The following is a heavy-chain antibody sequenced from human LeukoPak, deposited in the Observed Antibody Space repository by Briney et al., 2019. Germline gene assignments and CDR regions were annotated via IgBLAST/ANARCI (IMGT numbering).Heavy chain of an antibody. V-gene: IGHV4-4*09. D-gene: IGHD3-22*01. CDR3: ARSKDNYDSSGYLY. Sequence: SETLSLTCTVSGGSISSYYWSWIRQPPGKGLEWIGYIYTSGTTDYNPSLKSRVTISIYTSKNQFSLELSSVTAADTAVYYCARSKDNYDSSGYLYWGQGTLVTVSS. CDR2: IYTSGTT. J-gene: IGHJ4*02. CDR1: GGSISSYY.